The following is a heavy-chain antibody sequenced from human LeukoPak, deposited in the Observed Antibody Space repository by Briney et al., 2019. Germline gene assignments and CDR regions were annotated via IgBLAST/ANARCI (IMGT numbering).Heavy chain of an antibody. D-gene: IGHD5-18*01. J-gene: IGHJ4*02. CDR2: IYHSGTT. CDR3: ARWSPNSGGHKYVDY. CDR1: GDSISSSYW. V-gene: IGHV4-4*02. Sequence: SETLSLTCAVSGDSISSSYWWSWVRQPPGKGLEWIGEIYHSGTTNYNPSLKSRVTVSVDKSKNQFSLKLSSVTAADTAVYYCARWSPNSGGHKYVDYWGQGTLVTVSS.